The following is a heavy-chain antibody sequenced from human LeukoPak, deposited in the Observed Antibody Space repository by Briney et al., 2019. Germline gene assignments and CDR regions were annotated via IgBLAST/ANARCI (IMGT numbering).Heavy chain of an antibody. CDR1: GGSFSGYY. Sequence: SETLSLTCAVYGGSFSGYYWSWIRQPPGRGLEWIGYIYYSGSTNYNPSLKSRVTISVDTSKNQFSLKLSSVTAADTAVYYCACSGWRYYYDSSGYYFDYWGQGTLVTVSS. J-gene: IGHJ4*02. CDR3: ACSGWRYYYDSSGYYFDY. CDR2: IYYSGST. D-gene: IGHD3-22*01. V-gene: IGHV4-59*01.